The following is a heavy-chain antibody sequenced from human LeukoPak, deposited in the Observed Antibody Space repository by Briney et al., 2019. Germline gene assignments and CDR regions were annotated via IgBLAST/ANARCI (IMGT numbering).Heavy chain of an antibody. D-gene: IGHD2-2*01. V-gene: IGHV1-46*01. J-gene: IGHJ4*02. Sequence: ASVKVSCKASGYTFTSYYMHWVRQAPGQGLEWMGIINPSGGSTSYAQKFQGRVTMTRDTSTSTVYMELSSLRSEDTAVYYCARDQRTIVVVPAPLDYWGQGTLVTVSS. CDR1: GYTFTSYY. CDR3: ARDQRTIVVVPAPLDY. CDR2: INPSGGST.